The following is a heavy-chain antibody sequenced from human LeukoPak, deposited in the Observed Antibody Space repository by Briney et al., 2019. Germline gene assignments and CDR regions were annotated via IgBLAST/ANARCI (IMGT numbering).Heavy chain of an antibody. CDR2: IYYSGST. V-gene: IGHV4-59*01. D-gene: IGHD6-13*01. CDR1: GGSISSYY. Sequence: PSETLSLTCFDPGGSISSYYWSWIRQPPAKGLEWIGYIYYSGSTNYNPCLKSRVTISVDTSENQLSLKLSSVTAADTALYYCARAHTSSWYMDYWGQGTLVTVSS. J-gene: IGHJ4*02. CDR3: ARAHTSSWYMDY.